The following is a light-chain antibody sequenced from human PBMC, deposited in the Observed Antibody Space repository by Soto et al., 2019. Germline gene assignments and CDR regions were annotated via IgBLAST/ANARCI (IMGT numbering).Light chain of an antibody. J-gene: IGKJ1*01. CDR3: QQYNNWPPWT. V-gene: IGKV3-15*01. CDR2: GAS. CDR1: QSVSSN. Sequence: EIVMTQSPATLSVSPGERATLSCRASQSVSSNLAWYQQKPGQAPRLLIYGASTRATGIPARFSGSGSGTEFTLTIRSLQSEDFAVHYCQQYNNWPPWTFGQGTKVEI.